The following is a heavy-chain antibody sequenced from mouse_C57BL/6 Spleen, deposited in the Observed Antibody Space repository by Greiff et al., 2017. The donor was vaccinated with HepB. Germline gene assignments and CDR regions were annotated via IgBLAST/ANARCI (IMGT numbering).Heavy chain of an antibody. CDR2: IRNKANGYTT. J-gene: IGHJ4*01. V-gene: IGHV7-3*01. Sequence: EVQRVESGGGLVQPGGSLSLSCAASGFPFPDYYMSCVRQPPGKALEWLGFIRNKANGYTTEYSASVKGRFTISRDNSQSILYLQMNALRAEDSATYYCARYWDYGRRAMDYWGQGTSVTVSS. D-gene: IGHD1-1*01. CDR1: GFPFPDYY. CDR3: ARYWDYGRRAMDY.